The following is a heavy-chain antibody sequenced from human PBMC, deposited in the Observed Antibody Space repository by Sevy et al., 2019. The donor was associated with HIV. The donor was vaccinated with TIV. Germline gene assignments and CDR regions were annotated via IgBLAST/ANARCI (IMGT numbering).Heavy chain of an antibody. CDR1: VFSFSSYA. D-gene: IGHD5-18*01. V-gene: IGHV3-64*02. J-gene: IGHJ4*02. CDR3: GREGVGGYSYSLDY. Sequence: GGSLRLSCAASVFSFSSYALHWVRQAPGKGLEYVSAISSNGGSTYYADSVKGRFTISRDNSKNTLYLQMGSLRAEDMAVYYCGREGVGGYSYSLDYWGQGTLVTVSS. CDR2: ISSNGGST.